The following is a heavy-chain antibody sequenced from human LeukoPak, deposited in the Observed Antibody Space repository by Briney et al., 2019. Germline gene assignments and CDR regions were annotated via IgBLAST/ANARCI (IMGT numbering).Heavy chain of an antibody. CDR1: GGSISTGGYY. Sequence: PSQTLSLTCTVSGGSISTGGYYWSWIRQHPEKGLEWIGYIYYSGSTYYNPSLKSRVTISEDTSTNQFSLNLSSVTAADTAVYYCAEVDSSGYQIDYWGQGTLVTVSS. J-gene: IGHJ4*02. V-gene: IGHV4-31*03. D-gene: IGHD3-22*01. CDR2: IYYSGST. CDR3: AEVDSSGYQIDY.